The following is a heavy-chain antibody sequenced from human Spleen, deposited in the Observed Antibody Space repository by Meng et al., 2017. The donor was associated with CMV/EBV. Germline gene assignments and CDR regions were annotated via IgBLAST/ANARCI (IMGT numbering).Heavy chain of an antibody. CDR3: ARGFSSSVDY. CDR1: GYTFTAHY. CDR2: ISAYNGNT. V-gene: IGHV1-18*04. D-gene: IGHD6-6*01. Sequence: ASVKVSCKASGYTFTAHYFHWVRQAPGQGLEWMGWISAYNGNTNYAQKLQGRVTMTTDTSTSTAYMELRSLRSDDTAVYYCARGFSSSVDYWGQGTLVTVSS. J-gene: IGHJ4*02.